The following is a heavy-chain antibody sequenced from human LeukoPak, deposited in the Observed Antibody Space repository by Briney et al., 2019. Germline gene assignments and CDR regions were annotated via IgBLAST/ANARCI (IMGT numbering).Heavy chain of an antibody. V-gene: IGHV3-30-3*01. J-gene: IGHJ4*02. Sequence: PGRSLRLSCAASGFTFSSYAMHWVRQAPGKGLEWVAVISYDGSNKYYADSVKGRFTISRDNSKNTLYLQMNSLRAEDTAVYYCATEVVAAATGGYYFDYWGQGTLVTVSS. CDR3: ATEVVAAATGGYYFDY. CDR2: ISYDGSNK. D-gene: IGHD2-15*01. CDR1: GFTFSSYA.